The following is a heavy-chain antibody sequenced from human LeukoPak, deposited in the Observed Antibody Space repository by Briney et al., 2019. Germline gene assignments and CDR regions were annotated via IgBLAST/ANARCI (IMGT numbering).Heavy chain of an antibody. D-gene: IGHD6-19*01. CDR3: AKDGGVYASGWYRGPFFDC. J-gene: IGHJ4*02. CDR2: ISGSGGST. V-gene: IGHV3-23*01. Sequence: GGSLRLSCAASGLTFSSYALSWVRQAPGKGLEWVSAISGSGGSTYYADSVKGRFTISRDNSKNTLYLQMNSLRVEDTAVYYCAKDGGVYASGWYRGPFFDCWGQGTLVTVSS. CDR1: GLTFSSYA.